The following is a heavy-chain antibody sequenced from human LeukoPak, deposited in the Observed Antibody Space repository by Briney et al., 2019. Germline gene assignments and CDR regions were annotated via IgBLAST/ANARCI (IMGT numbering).Heavy chain of an antibody. CDR2: LDPEDGET. Sequence: GASVKLSCKVSGYTLTELTMHWERDAPGKGLGRMGGLDPEDGETIYAQKYQGRVTMTEDTSTHTAYMELSSLRSKDTPVYYCATPDYDSWSGYSRPFIYWGQGTLVTVSS. J-gene: IGHJ4*02. CDR1: GYTLTELT. D-gene: IGHD3-3*01. CDR3: ATPDYDSWSGYSRPFIY. V-gene: IGHV1-24*01.